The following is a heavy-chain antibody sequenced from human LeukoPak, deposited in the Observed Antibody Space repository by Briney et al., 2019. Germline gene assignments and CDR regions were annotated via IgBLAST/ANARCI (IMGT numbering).Heavy chain of an antibody. D-gene: IGHD2-2*01. CDR1: GYTFTGYY. CDR2: INPNSGGT. J-gene: IGHJ6*02. CDR3: ARRGWVKGYCSSTSCSGRNYYYGMDV. Sequence: ASVKVSCKASGYTFTGYYMHWVRQAPGQGLEWMGWINPNSGGTNYAQKFQGRVTMTRDTSISTACMELSRLRSDDTAVYYCARRGWVKGYCSSTSCSGRNYYYGMDVWGQGTTVTVSS. V-gene: IGHV1-2*02.